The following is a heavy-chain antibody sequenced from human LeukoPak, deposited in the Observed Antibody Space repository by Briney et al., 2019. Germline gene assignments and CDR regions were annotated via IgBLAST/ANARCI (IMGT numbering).Heavy chain of an antibody. CDR2: INPNSGGT. D-gene: IGHD3-10*01. J-gene: IGHJ5*02. CDR1: GYTFTGYY. Sequence: ASVTVSCKASGYTFTGYYIFWVRQAPGQGLEWMGWINPNSGGTNYAQEFQGRVTMTRDTSITTAYMELSTLRSDDTAVYYCALIGDHAWFDPWGQGTLVTVSS. V-gene: IGHV1-2*02. CDR3: ALIGDHAWFDP.